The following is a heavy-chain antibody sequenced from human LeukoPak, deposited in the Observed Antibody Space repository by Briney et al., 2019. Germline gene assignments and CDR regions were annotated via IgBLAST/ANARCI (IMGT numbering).Heavy chain of an antibody. V-gene: IGHV3-9*03. Sequence: PGGSLRLSCAASGFTFSGSAMHWVRQAPGKGLEWVSGISWNSGSIGYADSVKGRFTISRDNAKNSLYLQMNSLRAEDMALYYCAKGSGDDSSGYQHFDYWGQGTLVTVSS. D-gene: IGHD3-22*01. J-gene: IGHJ4*02. CDR3: AKGSGDDSSGYQHFDY. CDR1: GFTFSGSA. CDR2: ISWNSGSI.